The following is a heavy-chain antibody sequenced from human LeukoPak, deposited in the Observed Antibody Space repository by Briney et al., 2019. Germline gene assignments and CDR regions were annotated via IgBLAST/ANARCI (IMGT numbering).Heavy chain of an antibody. CDR3: AKDHDPSYYDFWSGYYQVYNWFDP. Sequence: GGSLRLSCAASGFTFSSYGMHWVRQAPGKGLEWVAVISYDGSNKYYADSVKGRFTISRDNSKNTLYLQMNSLRAEDTAVYYCAKDHDPSYYDFWSGYYQVYNWFDPWGQGTLVTVSS. J-gene: IGHJ5*02. CDR1: GFTFSSYG. D-gene: IGHD3-3*01. V-gene: IGHV3-30*18. CDR2: ISYDGSNK.